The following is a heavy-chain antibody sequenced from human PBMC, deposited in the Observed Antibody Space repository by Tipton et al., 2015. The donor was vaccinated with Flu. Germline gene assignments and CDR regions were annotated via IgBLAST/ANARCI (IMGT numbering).Heavy chain of an antibody. D-gene: IGHD5-12*01. V-gene: IGHV4-38-2*02. Sequence: TLSLTCSVSGYSIRSAYYWGWVRRPPGKGLEWIGTIYHSGTTYYNPSLKSRLTISVDTSKNQFSLRLSSVTAADTAVYYCAREPEWLRSSLVDFWGQGTLVTVSS. CDR3: AREPEWLRSSLVDF. CDR1: GYSIRSAYY. CDR2: IYHSGTT. J-gene: IGHJ4*02.